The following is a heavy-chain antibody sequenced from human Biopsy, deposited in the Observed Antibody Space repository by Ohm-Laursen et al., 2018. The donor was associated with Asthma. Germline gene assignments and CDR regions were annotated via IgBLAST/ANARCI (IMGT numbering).Heavy chain of an antibody. Sequence: SVKVSCKASGYTFISYAIHWVRQAPGQRLEWMGWINAGNGNTKYSQKFQGRVTITADESTSTAYMELSSLRSEDTAVYYCARILPRVVKSPGAAWDVWGQGTTVTVSS. CDR3: ARILPRVVKSPGAAWDV. J-gene: IGHJ6*02. D-gene: IGHD4-23*01. V-gene: IGHV1-3*01. CDR2: INAGNGNT. CDR1: GYTFISYA.